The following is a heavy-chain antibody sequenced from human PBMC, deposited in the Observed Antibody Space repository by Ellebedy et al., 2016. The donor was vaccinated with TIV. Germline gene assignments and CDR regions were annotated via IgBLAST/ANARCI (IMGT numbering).Heavy chain of an antibody. D-gene: IGHD3-10*01. Sequence: GGSLRLSXKGSGYSFSMYWIGWVRQVPGKGLEWMGFIYPGDSQTTYSPSFEGQVTMSADKSSNTAYLQWSNLKASDTAMYYCARHRGVSPRYYYMDAWGKGTPVTVS. CDR2: IYPGDSQT. J-gene: IGHJ6*03. CDR3: ARHRGVSPRYYYMDA. V-gene: IGHV5-51*01. CDR1: GYSFSMYW.